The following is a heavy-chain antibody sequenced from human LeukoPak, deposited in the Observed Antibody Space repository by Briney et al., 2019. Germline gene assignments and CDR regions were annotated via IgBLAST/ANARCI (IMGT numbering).Heavy chain of an antibody. D-gene: IGHD3-9*01. V-gene: IGHV3-23*01. CDR3: AKQGRDWLRDYYYYMDV. J-gene: IGHJ6*03. CDR2: FGGGGGGT. Sequence: GGSLRLSCAASAFTFSSYGMSWVRQAPGKGLEWVSSFGGGGGGTYYADSVKGRFTISRDNSKNTLYLQMNSLRAEDTAVYYCAKQGRDWLRDYYYYMDVWGKGTTVTISS. CDR1: AFTFSSYG.